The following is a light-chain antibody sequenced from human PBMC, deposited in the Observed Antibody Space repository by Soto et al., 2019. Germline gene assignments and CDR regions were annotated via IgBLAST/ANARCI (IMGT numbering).Light chain of an antibody. J-gene: IGLJ1*01. V-gene: IGLV2-8*01. Sequence: QSVLTQPPSASGSPGQSVTISCTGTSSDVGSYNYVSWYQQNPGKAPKLIIYEVSKRPPGVPDRFSGSKSGNTASLSVSGLQAEDDGDYYCSPYAGSNIYVFGTGTKLTVL. CDR1: SSDVGSYNY. CDR3: SPYAGSNIYV. CDR2: EVS.